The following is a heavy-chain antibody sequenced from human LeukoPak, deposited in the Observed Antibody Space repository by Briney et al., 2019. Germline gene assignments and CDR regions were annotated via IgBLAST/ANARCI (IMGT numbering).Heavy chain of an antibody. D-gene: IGHD6-13*01. Sequence: GASVKVSCKASGYTFTGYYMHWVRQAPGQGLEWMGWINPNSGGTNYAQKFQGRVAMTGDTSISTAYMELNSLTSDDTAVYYCARGSLTIQQLIFYWGQGTLVTVSS. V-gene: IGHV1-2*02. CDR1: GYTFTGYY. CDR2: INPNSGGT. J-gene: IGHJ4*02. CDR3: ARGSLTIQQLIFY.